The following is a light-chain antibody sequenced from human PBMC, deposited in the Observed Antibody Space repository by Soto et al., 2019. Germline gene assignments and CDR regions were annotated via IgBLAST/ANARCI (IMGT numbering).Light chain of an antibody. CDR3: KHYHHWPRT. Sequence: EIVMTQSPATLSMSPGERATLSCRASQSVRSNLAWYQQRPGQAPRLLIYGASTRATGIPARFSGSGSGTEFTLTISILQSEDFEVYYCKHYHHWPRTVGGGTNVDSK. CDR1: QSVRSN. J-gene: IGKJ4*01. CDR2: GAS. V-gene: IGKV3-15*01.